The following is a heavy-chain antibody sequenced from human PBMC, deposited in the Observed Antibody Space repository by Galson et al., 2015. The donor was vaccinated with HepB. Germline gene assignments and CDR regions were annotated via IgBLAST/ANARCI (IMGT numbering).Heavy chain of an antibody. J-gene: IGHJ6*02. CDR2: ISSSSSYI. Sequence: SLRLSCAASGFTFSSYSMNWVRQAPGKGLEWVSSISSSSSYIYYADSVKGRFTISRDNAKNSLYLQMNSLRAEDTAVYYCARVSTAMVKRDYYYGMDVWGQGTTVTVSS. CDR1: GFTFSSYS. D-gene: IGHD5-18*01. V-gene: IGHV3-21*01. CDR3: ARVSTAMVKRDYYYGMDV.